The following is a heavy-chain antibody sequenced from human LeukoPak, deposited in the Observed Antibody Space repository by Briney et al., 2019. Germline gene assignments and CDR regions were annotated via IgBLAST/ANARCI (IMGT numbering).Heavy chain of an antibody. CDR1: GFTFSSYG. CDR2: MWFDGSNK. V-gene: IGHV3-33*01. Sequence: GGSLRLSCAASGFTFSSYGMHWVRQAPGKGLELVALMWFDGSNKYCADSVKGRFTISRDNSKNTLYLQMNSLRAEDTAVYYCARDRYESNGHVNYWGQGTLVTVSS. CDR3: ARDRYESNGHVNY. D-gene: IGHD3-22*01. J-gene: IGHJ4*02.